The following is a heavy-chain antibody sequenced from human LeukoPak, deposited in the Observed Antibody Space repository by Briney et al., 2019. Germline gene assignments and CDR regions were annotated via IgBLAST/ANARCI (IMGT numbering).Heavy chain of an antibody. Sequence: KAGESLKISCKGSGYSFTSYWIGWVRQMPGKGLEWIGIIYPGTSDTTYSPSFQGQVTISADKSISTAYLQWSSLKASDTAMYYCARHGDSSGWADFDYWGQGTLVTVSS. CDR2: IYPGTSDT. D-gene: IGHD6-19*01. J-gene: IGHJ4*02. CDR1: GYSFTSYW. V-gene: IGHV5-51*01. CDR3: ARHGDSSGWADFDY.